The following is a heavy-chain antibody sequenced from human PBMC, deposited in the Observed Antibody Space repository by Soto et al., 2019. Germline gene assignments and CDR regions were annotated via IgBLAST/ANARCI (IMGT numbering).Heavy chain of an antibody. D-gene: IGHD4-17*01. CDR1: GFSINNYA. J-gene: IGHJ4*02. Sequence: VQLLESGGAFVQPGGSLRLSCAASGFSINNYAVSWVRQAPGKGLEWVSTVSAGGRAYYADSVRGRFSVARDRSQNTVDLQISVLRPEDSAVYYCAKESMPEHYGDTLFDYWGQGTRVTVSS. V-gene: IGHV3-23*01. CDR2: VSAGGRA. CDR3: AKESMPEHYGDTLFDY.